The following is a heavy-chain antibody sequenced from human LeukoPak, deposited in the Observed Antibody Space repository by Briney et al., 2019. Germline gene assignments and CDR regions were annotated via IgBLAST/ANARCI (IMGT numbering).Heavy chain of an antibody. J-gene: IGHJ5*02. CDR3: ARAPTGTGGWNWFDP. Sequence: SETLSLTCPVSGGSISSYYWSWIRQPAGKGLELIGRIYTSGTTNYNPSLKSRVTMSVDTSKNQFSLKLSSVTAADTAVYYCARAPTGTGGWNWFDPWGQGTLVTVSS. V-gene: IGHV4-4*07. CDR1: GGSISSYY. D-gene: IGHD1-1*01. CDR2: IYTSGTT.